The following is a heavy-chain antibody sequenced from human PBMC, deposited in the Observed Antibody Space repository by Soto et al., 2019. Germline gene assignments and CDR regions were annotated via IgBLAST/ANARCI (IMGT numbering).Heavy chain of an antibody. CDR1: GYTFTSYA. V-gene: IGHV1-3*01. CDR2: INAGNGNT. Sequence: SVKVSCKASGYTFTSYAMHWVRQAPGQRLEWMGWINAGNGNTKYSQKFQGRVTITRDTSASTAYMELSSLRSEDTAVYYCARDPRMVTIFGVANMGGMDVWG. J-gene: IGHJ6*02. CDR3: ARDPRMVTIFGVANMGGMDV. D-gene: IGHD3-3*01.